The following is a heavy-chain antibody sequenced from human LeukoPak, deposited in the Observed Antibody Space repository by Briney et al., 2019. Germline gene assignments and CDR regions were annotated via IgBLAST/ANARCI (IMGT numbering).Heavy chain of an antibody. Sequence: GGSLRLSCAASGFTFSNAWMSWVRQAPGKGLEWVANIKQDGGEKYYLESVRGRFTISRDNAQNSLFLQMNSLRAEDTAVYYCARGAYGPGSFPFDCWGQGTLVTVSS. CDR1: GFTFSNAW. V-gene: IGHV3-7*01. J-gene: IGHJ4*02. CDR2: IKQDGGEK. D-gene: IGHD3-10*01. CDR3: ARGAYGPGSFPFDC.